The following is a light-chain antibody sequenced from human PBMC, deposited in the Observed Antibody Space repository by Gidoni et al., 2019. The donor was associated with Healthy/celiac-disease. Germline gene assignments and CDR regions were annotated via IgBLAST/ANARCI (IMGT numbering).Light chain of an antibody. CDR1: SREVGSYNL. V-gene: IGLV2-23*02. CDR2: AVR. Sequence: QSALTQPASVSGSAGQSLTISCTGTSREVGSYNLVSWYQQHPGKALILMIYAVRKRPSGASNRFSGSTSGTTASLTISALPAEDAADYYCCSYAGSSSWVFGGGTKLTVL. J-gene: IGLJ3*02. CDR3: CSYAGSSSWV.